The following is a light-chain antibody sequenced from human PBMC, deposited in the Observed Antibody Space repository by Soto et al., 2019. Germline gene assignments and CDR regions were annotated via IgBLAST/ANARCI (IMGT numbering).Light chain of an antibody. J-gene: IGLJ1*01. CDR1: SSDVGSYNL. CDR3: CSYAGSSTFYV. CDR2: EGS. V-gene: IGLV2-23*01. Sequence: SVLTQPASVSGSPVQSITISCTGTSSDVGSYNLVSWYQQHPGKAPKLMIYEGSKRPSGVSNRFSGSKSGNTASLTISGLQAEDEADYYCCSYAGSSTFYVFGTGTKVTVL.